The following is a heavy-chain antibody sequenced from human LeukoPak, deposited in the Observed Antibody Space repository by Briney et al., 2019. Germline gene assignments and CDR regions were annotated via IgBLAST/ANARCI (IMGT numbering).Heavy chain of an antibody. J-gene: IGHJ6*02. D-gene: IGHD1-14*01. CDR1: GGSISSGSYY. CDR3: ARDRRAGPDLKKYYYYYYGMDV. CDR2: IYTSGST. Sequence: PSETLSLTCIVSGGSISSGSYYWSWIRQPAGKGLEWIGRIYTSGSTNCNPSLKSRVTISVDTSKNQFSLKLSSVTAADTAVYYCARDRRAGPDLKKYYYYYYGMDVWGQGTTVTVSS. V-gene: IGHV4-61*02.